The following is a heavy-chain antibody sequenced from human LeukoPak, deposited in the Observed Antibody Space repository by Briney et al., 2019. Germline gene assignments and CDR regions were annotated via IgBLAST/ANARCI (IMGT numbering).Heavy chain of an antibody. V-gene: IGHV3-23*01. CDR3: AKCDSSGFNDY. Sequence: GGSPRLSCAASGFTFSSYAMSWVRQAPGKGLEWVSAISGSGGSTYYADSVKGRFTISRDNSKNTLYLQMNSLRAEDAAVYYCAKCDSSGFNDYWGQGTLVTVSS. CDR2: ISGSGGST. J-gene: IGHJ4*02. CDR1: GFTFSSYA. D-gene: IGHD3-22*01.